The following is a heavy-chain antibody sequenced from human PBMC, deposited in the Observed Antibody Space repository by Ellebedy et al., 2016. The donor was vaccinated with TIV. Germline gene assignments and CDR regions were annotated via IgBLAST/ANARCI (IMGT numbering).Heavy chain of an antibody. D-gene: IGHD2-2*02. CDR3: ARDRHCSSTSCYTGSWFDP. Sequence: GESLKISXAASGFTFSSYSMNWVRQAPGKGLEWVSSISSSSSYIYYADSVKGRFTISRDNAKNSLYLQMNSLRAEDTAVYYCARDRHCSSTSCYTGSWFDPWGQGTLVTVSS. CDR2: ISSSSSYI. CDR1: GFTFSSYS. J-gene: IGHJ5*02. V-gene: IGHV3-21*01.